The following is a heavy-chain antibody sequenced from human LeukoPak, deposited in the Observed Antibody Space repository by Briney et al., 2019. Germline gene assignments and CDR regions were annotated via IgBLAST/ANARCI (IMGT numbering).Heavy chain of an antibody. D-gene: IGHD3-22*01. Sequence: GGSLRLSCAASGLTFSTCGMHWVRQAPGKGLEWVAFIRYDGSNKYYADSVKGRFIISRDNSENTLSLQMNSPRAEDTAVYYCAKDRSYYVSGGYRNFDYWGQGTLVTVSS. J-gene: IGHJ4*02. CDR3: AKDRSYYVSGGYRNFDY. V-gene: IGHV3-30*02. CDR2: IRYDGSNK. CDR1: GLTFSTCG.